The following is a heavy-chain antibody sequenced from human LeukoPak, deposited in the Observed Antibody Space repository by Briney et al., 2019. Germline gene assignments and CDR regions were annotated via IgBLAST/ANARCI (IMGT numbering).Heavy chain of an antibody. CDR1: GGSISSYY. J-gene: IGHJ4*02. CDR3: AREGFHGDYSRDFDY. CDR2: IYTSGST. V-gene: IGHV4-4*07. D-gene: IGHD4-17*01. Sequence: SETLSLTCTVSGGSISSYYWSWIRQPAGKGLEWIGRIYTSGSTNYNPSLKSRVTMSVDTSKNQFSLKLSSVTAADTAVYYCAREGFHGDYSRDFDYWGQGTLVTVSS.